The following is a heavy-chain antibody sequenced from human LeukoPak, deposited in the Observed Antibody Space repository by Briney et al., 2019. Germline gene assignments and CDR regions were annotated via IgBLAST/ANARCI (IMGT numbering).Heavy chain of an antibody. J-gene: IGHJ4*02. V-gene: IGHV1-18*01. CDR1: GYTFTSYD. D-gene: IGHD3-10*01. CDR3: ASFAVRGVITFDY. CDR2: ISAYNGNT. Sequence: ASVKVSCKASGYTFTSYDINWVRQAPGQGLEWMGWISAYNGNTNYAQKLQGRVTMTTDTSTSTAYMELRSLRSDDTAVCYCASFAVRGVITFDYWGQGTLVTVSS.